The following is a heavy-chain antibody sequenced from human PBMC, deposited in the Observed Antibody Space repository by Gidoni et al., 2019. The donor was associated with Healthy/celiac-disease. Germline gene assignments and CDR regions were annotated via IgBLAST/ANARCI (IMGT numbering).Heavy chain of an antibody. CDR1: GYTLTELS. D-gene: IGHD3-10*01. V-gene: IGHV1-24*01. CDR3: ATPRGSGSYFGYYYYGMDV. Sequence: QVQLVQSGAEVKKPGASVKVSCKVSGYTLTELSMHWVRQAPGKGLEWMGGFDPEDGETIYAQKFQGRVTMTEDTSTDTAYMELSSLRSEDTAVYYCATPRGSGSYFGYYYYGMDVWGQGTTVTVSS. CDR2: FDPEDGET. J-gene: IGHJ6*02.